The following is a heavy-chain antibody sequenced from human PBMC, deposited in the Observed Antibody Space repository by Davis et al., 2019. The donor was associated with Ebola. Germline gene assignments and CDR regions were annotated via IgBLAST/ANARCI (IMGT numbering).Heavy chain of an antibody. CDR3: ARVGGDDFWSGRFDY. Sequence: GGSLRLSCAASGFTFSSYWMSWVRQAPGKGLEWVANIKQDGSEKYYVDSVKGRFTISRDNAKNSLYLQMNSLRAEDTAVYYCARVGGDDFWSGRFDYWGQGTLVTVSS. D-gene: IGHD3-3*01. V-gene: IGHV3-7*01. CDR2: IKQDGSEK. J-gene: IGHJ4*02. CDR1: GFTFSSYW.